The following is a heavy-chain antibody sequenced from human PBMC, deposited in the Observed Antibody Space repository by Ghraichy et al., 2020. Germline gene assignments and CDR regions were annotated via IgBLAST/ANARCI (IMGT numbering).Heavy chain of an antibody. Sequence: GGSLRLSCAASGFTFSSYAMSWVRQAPGKGLEWVSGISGSGINTYYADSVKGRFTISRDNSKNTLYLQMNSLRADDTAVYYCAKSITSAGKTPFDYWGQGTLVTVSS. CDR2: ISGSGINT. CDR3: AKSITSAGKTPFDY. CDR1: GFTFSSYA. D-gene: IGHD6-13*01. V-gene: IGHV3-23*01. J-gene: IGHJ4*02.